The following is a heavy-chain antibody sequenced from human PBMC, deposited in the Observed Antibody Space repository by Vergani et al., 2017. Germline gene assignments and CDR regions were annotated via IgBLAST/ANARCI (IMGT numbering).Heavy chain of an antibody. CDR1: GYTFTSYY. CDR2: INPSGGST. J-gene: IGHJ3*02. Sequence: QVQLVQSGAEVKKPGASVKVSCKASGYTFTSYYMHWVRQAPGQGLEWMGIINPSGGSTSYAQKFQGRVTMTRETSTSTVYMELSRLRSEDTAVDYCARDFGYSSSSINAFDIWGQGTMVTVSS. V-gene: IGHV1-46*01. CDR3: ARDFGYSSSSINAFDI. D-gene: IGHD6-6*01.